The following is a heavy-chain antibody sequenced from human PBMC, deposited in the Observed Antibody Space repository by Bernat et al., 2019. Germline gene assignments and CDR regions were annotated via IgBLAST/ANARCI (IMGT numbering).Heavy chain of an antibody. Sequence: QVQLQESGPGLVKPSETLSLTCTVSGGSVSSGSYYWSWIRQPPGKGLEWIGYIYYSGSTNYNPSLESRVTISVDTSKNQFSLKLTSVSAVDTAVYYCARVAYDSWAGSYGYFDLWGRGTLVTVSS. D-gene: IGHD3-9*01. J-gene: IGHJ2*01. V-gene: IGHV4-61*01. CDR1: GGSVSSGSYY. CDR3: ARVAYDSWAGSYGYFDL. CDR2: IYYSGST.